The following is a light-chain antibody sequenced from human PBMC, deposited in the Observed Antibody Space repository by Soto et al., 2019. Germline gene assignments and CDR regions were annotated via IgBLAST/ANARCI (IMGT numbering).Light chain of an antibody. CDR2: ENN. V-gene: IGLV1-44*01. Sequence: QSVLTQPPSASGAPGQRVTISCSGSASNIGRDSVNWYQQIPGTAPKLLIYENNHRPSGVPDRFSGSKSGTSASLVISGLQSEDVAEYFCAGWDGSLKGFVFGTGTKVTVL. J-gene: IGLJ1*01. CDR3: AGWDGSLKGFV. CDR1: ASNIGRDS.